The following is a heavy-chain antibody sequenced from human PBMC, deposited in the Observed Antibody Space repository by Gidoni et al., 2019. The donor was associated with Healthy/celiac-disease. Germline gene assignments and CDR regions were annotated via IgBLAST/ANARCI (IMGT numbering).Heavy chain of an antibody. J-gene: IGHJ3*02. D-gene: IGHD2-15*01. V-gene: IGHV1-3*01. CDR1: GYTFTSYA. CDR3: ARPGLLPRAFDI. CDR2: INAGNGNT. Sequence: QVQLVQSGAEGKKPGASVKVSCKASGYTFTSYAMHWVRQAPGQRLKWMGWINAGNGNTKDSQKFQGRVTITRDTSASTAYMELSSLRSEDTAVYYCARPGLLPRAFDIWGQGTMVTVSS.